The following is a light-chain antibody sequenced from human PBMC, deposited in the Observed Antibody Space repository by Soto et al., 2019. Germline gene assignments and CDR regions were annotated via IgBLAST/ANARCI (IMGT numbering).Light chain of an antibody. CDR2: TTY. CDR1: DSNIGSYS. CDR3: AAWDDSLNGHV. V-gene: IGLV1-44*01. J-gene: IGLJ1*01. Sequence: QPVLNHPRSVSETPGQRLTVCCSESDSNIGSYSVHWFQQLPGTAPKLLISTTYQRPSGVPERFSGSKSGTSASLAISGLQSEDEADYYCAAWDDSLNGHVFGTGTKVTVL.